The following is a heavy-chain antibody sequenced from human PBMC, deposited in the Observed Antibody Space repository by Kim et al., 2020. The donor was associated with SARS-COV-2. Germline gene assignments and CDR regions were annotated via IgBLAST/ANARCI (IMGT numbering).Heavy chain of an antibody. V-gene: IGHV3-33*01. D-gene: IGHD2-2*01. Sequence: GGSLRLSCAASGFTFSSYGMHWVRQAPGKGLEWVAVIWYDGSNKYYADSVKGRFTISRDNSKNTLYLQMNSLRAEDTAVYYCARGSRYQLLTDAFYIWGQGTMVTVSS. CDR3: ARGSRYQLLTDAFYI. CDR2: IWYDGSNK. J-gene: IGHJ3*02. CDR1: GFTFSSYG.